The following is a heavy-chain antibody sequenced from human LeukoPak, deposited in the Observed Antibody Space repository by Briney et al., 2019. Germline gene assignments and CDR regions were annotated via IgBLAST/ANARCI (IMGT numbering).Heavy chain of an antibody. CDR1: GFTFDDYT. J-gene: IGHJ4*02. CDR2: ISWDGGST. V-gene: IGHV3-43*01. D-gene: IGHD1-26*01. Sequence: GGSLRLSCAASGFTFDDYTMHWVRQAAGKGLEWVSLISWDGGSTYYADSVKGRFTISRDNSKNSLYLQMNSLRAEDTAVYYCATSGSYYIDTWGQGTLVTVSS. CDR3: ATSGSYYIDT.